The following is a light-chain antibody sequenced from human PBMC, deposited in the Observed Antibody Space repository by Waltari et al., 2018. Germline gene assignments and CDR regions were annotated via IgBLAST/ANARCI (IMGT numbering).Light chain of an antibody. CDR3: QQYYSTPPYT. CDR2: WAS. V-gene: IGKV4-1*01. Sequence: DIVMTQSPDSLAVSLGERATINCKSSQSVLYNSNNKNYLAWYQQKPGQPPKLLICWASTRESGVPDRFSGSGSGTEFTLTINSLQAEDVAVYYCQQYYSTPPYTFGQGTKLEIK. J-gene: IGKJ2*01. CDR1: QSVLYNSNNKNY.